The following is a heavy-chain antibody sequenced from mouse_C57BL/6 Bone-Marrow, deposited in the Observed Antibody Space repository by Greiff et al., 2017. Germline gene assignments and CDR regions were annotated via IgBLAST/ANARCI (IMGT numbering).Heavy chain of an antibody. D-gene: IGHD2-4*01. CDR2: ISDGGSYT. J-gene: IGHJ2*01. CDR3: ARGSYDYDEVFDY. Sequence: EVNVVESGGGLVKPGGSLKLSCAASGFTFSSYAMSWVRQTPEKRLEWVATISDGGSYTYYPDNVKGRFTISRDNAKNNLYLQMSHLKSEDKAMDYCARGSYDYDEVFDYWGQGTTLTVSS. CDR1: GFTFSSYA. V-gene: IGHV5-4*03.